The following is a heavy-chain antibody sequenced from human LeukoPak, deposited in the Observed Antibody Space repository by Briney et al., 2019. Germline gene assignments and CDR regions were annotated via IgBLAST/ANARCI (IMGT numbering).Heavy chain of an antibody. CDR2: IYYSGST. Sequence: SETLSLTCTVSGGSISSYYWSWIRQPPGKGLEWIGYIYYSGSTNYNPSLKSRVIISVDTSKNQFSLKLSSVTAADTAVYHCASNRGGDWFDPWGQGTLVTVSS. CDR3: ASNRGGDWFDP. CDR1: GGSISSYY. D-gene: IGHD1-14*01. J-gene: IGHJ5*02. V-gene: IGHV4-59*01.